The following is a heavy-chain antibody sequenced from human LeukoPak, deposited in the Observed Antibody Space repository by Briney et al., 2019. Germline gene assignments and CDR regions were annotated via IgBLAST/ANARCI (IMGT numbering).Heavy chain of an antibody. V-gene: IGHV3-21*01. CDR2: ISSSSSYI. D-gene: IGHD2-2*01. J-gene: IGHJ6*03. CDR1: GFTVSTNY. CDR3: ARANIYCSSTSCYGDYMDV. Sequence: GGSLRLSCAASGFTVSTNYMSWVRQAPGKGLEWVSSISSSSSYIYYADSVKGRFTISRDNAKNSLYLQMNSLRAEDTAVYYCARANIYCSSTSCYGDYMDVWGKGTTVTVSS.